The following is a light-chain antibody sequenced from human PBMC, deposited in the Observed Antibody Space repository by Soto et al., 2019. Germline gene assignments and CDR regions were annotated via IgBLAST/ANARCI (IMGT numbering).Light chain of an antibody. J-gene: IGKJ1*01. Sequence: DIQMTQSPSTLSASVGDRVTITCRASQSISSWLAWYQQKPGEAPKLLIYKASSLESGVTSRFSGSGSGTEFTLTISSLQPDDFATYYFQQYNSYPWTFGQGTKVEIK. CDR1: QSISSW. V-gene: IGKV1-5*03. CDR3: QQYNSYPWT. CDR2: KAS.